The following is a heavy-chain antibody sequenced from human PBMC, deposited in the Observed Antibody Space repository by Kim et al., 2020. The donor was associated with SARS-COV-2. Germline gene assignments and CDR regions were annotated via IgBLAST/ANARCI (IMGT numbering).Heavy chain of an antibody. CDR2: ISAYNGNT. Sequence: ASVKVSCKASGYTFSNYGVTWVRQAPGQGLAWLGWISAYNGNTKYTQKLQGRVTMATDPSTRPAYMEPGRLTSDDPAVYFFSRHLTRHYVRPGAFFILGQ. V-gene: IGHV1-18*04. CDR3: SRHLTRHYVRPGAFFI. CDR1: GYTFSNYG. D-gene: IGHD4-17*01. J-gene: IGHJ3*02.